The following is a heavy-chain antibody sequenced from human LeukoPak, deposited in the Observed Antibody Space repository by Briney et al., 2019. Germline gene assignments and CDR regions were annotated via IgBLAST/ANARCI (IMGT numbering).Heavy chain of an antibody. CDR3: ARSPYYDFWSGYYKGQFDY. V-gene: IGHV4-39*07. D-gene: IGHD3-3*01. J-gene: IGHJ4*02. CDR1: GGSISSSSYY. Sequence: SETLSLTCTVSGGSISSSSYYWGWIRQPPGKGLEWIGSIYYSGSTYYNPSLKSRVTISVDTSKNQFSLKLSSVTAADTAVYYCARSPYYDFWSGYYKGQFDYWGQGTLVTVSS. CDR2: IYYSGST.